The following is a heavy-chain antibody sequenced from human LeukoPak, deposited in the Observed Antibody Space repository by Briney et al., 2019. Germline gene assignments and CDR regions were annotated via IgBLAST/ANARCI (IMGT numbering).Heavy chain of an antibody. D-gene: IGHD4-11*01. J-gene: IGHJ4*02. CDR2: ISTSSSYI. CDR3: VRDAPAVTGHFDF. Sequence: PGGSLRLSSAASGFTFSSFFMDWVRQAPGQGREGFSSISTSSSYIYYADSVNGRFTISRDNAKNSLYLQMNSVRAEDTAVYYCVRDAPAVTGHFDFWGQGTLVTVSS. V-gene: IGHV3-21*01. CDR1: GFTFSSFF.